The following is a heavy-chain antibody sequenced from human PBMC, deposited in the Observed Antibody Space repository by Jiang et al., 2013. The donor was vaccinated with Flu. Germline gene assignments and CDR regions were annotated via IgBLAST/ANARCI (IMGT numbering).Heavy chain of an antibody. CDR2: IKSKTDGGTT. CDR1: GFTFSNAW. J-gene: IGHJ6*02. Sequence: ASGFTFSNAWMNWVRQAPGRGLEWVGRIKSKTDGGTTDYAAPVKGRFTISRDDSKNTLYLQMNSLKTEDTAVYYCTTGGLQLGSYYYYGMDVWGQGTTVTVSS. V-gene: IGHV3-15*07. CDR3: TTGGLQLGSYYYYGMDV. D-gene: IGHD5-24*01.